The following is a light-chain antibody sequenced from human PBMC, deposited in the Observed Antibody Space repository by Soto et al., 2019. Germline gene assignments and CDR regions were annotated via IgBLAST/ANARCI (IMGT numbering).Light chain of an antibody. V-gene: IGKV1-5*01. CDR2: DAS. J-gene: IGKJ1*01. CDR3: QHYGGMWT. Sequence: DIQMTQSPSTLPASVGDRVTITFRASQTITNSLAWYQQKPGKAPKVLIYDASNLESGVPSRFTGSGSGTEFILTISSLQPDDFATYYCQHYGGMWTFGQGTKVDIK. CDR1: QTITNS.